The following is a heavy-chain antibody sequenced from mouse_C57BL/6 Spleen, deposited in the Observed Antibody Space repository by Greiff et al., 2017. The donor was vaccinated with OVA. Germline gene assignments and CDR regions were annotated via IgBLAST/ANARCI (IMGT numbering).Heavy chain of an antibody. J-gene: IGHJ4*01. V-gene: IGHV1-77*01. Sequence: VKLMESGAELVKPGASVKISCKASGYTFTDYYINWVQQRPGQGLEWIGMIGPGSGSSYYNEKFKGKATLTVDKSSSPAYMQLSRLTSEDSAVYFCARSGYYGSGAMDYWGQGTSVTVSA. CDR1: GYTFTDYY. D-gene: IGHD1-1*01. CDR3: ARSGYYGSGAMDY. CDR2: IGPGSGSS.